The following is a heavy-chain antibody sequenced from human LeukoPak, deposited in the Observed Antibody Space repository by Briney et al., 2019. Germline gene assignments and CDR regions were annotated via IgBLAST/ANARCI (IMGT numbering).Heavy chain of an antibody. J-gene: IGHJ6*03. V-gene: IGHV3-30-3*01. CDR2: ISYDGSNK. D-gene: IGHD6-19*01. Sequence: GGSLRLSCAASGFTFSSYAMHWVRQAPGKGLEWVAVISYDGSNKYYADSVKGRFTISRDNAKNSLYLQMNSLRAEDTAVYYCARDVQGLVRYYYYMDVWGKGTTVTVSS. CDR1: GFTFSSYA. CDR3: ARDVQGLVRYYYYMDV.